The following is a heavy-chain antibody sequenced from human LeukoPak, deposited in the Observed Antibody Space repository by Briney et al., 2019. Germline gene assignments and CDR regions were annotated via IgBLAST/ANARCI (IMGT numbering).Heavy chain of an antibody. D-gene: IGHD6-13*01. CDR3: ASWPAWGSWYGSFDF. V-gene: IGHV4-59*01. CDR1: GGSISSYY. Sequence: SETLSLTCTVSGGSISSYYWSWIRQPPGKGLEWIGYIYYNGSTKYNPSLKSRITLSIDASKNQFSLKLNSVSAADTAVYYCASWPAWGSWYGSFDFWGQGTTVIVSS. J-gene: IGHJ3*01. CDR2: IYYNGST.